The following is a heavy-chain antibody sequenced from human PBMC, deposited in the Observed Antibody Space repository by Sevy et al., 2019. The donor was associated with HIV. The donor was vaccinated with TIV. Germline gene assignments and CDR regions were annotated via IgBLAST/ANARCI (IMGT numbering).Heavy chain of an antibody. CDR2: IQYDGSNK. J-gene: IGHJ4*02. CDR3: VKKGGGGGGDH. CDR1: GFSFSSYG. D-gene: IGHD3-16*01. Sequence: GGSLRLSCAASGFSFSSYGMHWVRQAPGKGLEWMSYIQYDGSNKDYADSVKGRFTISRDNSKNTLYRQMNSLRVGDTAVFYCVKKGGGGGGDHWGQGTMVTVSS. V-gene: IGHV3-30*02.